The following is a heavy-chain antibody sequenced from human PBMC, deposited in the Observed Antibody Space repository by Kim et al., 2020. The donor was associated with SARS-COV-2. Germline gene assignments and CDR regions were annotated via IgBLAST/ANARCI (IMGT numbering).Heavy chain of an antibody. CDR1: GFTFDNYA. J-gene: IGHJ6*01. D-gene: IGHD3-16*01. V-gene: IGHV3-23*01. CDR3: AKMAVMEGSNDFYYFGM. Sequence: GGSLRLSCVGSGFTFDNYAMSWVRQAPGKGLEWVSVISGNGVNNFYADAVRGRFTFSSDSSKHIIYLQMNSLTDEDTALYFYAKMAVMEGSNDFYYFGM. CDR2: ISGNGVNN.